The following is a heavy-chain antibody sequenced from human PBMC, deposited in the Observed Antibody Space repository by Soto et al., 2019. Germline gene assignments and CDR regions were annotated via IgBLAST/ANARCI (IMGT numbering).Heavy chain of an antibody. Sequence: PVGSLRLSCAASGFTFSSVWMSWVCQTPGKGLEWVGRILSKTDAETTDYAAPVKGRFTISRGDSKNALYLQMNSLKTEDTAVYYCTSLYQGISNWGQGTLVTVSS. V-gene: IGHV3-15*01. CDR2: ILSKTDAETT. CDR3: TSLYQGISN. D-gene: IGHD1-20*01. J-gene: IGHJ4*02. CDR1: GFTFSSVW.